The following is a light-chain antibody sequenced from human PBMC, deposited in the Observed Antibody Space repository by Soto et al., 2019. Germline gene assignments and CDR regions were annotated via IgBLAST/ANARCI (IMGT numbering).Light chain of an antibody. CDR2: DVS. J-gene: IGLJ1*01. V-gene: IGLV2-14*03. CDR3: NSYAGTSYD. CDR1: SSDVGAYNY. Sequence: QSVLTQPASVSGTPGQSTTISCTGTSSDVGAYNYVSWYQQYPGKAPKLIIYDVSNRPSGVSCRFSGSKSGNTASLTISELQAEDEADYYCNSYAGTSYDFGTGTKVTVL.